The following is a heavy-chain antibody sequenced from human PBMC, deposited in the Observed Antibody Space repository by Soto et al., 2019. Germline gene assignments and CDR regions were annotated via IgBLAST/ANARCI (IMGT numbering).Heavy chain of an antibody. Sequence: PSQTLSLTCAISGDSVSSNSAAWNWIRQSPSRGLEWLGRTYYRSRWYTDYAVSVKSRITINPGTSKNQFSLQLNSVTPEDTAVYYCVAEARVSETSYNAPKDYYYSAMDVWGQGTTVTVSS. CDR1: GDSVSSNSAA. D-gene: IGHD3-10*01. CDR3: VAEARVSETSYNAPKDYYYSAMDV. V-gene: IGHV6-1*01. CDR2: TYYRSRWYT. J-gene: IGHJ6*02.